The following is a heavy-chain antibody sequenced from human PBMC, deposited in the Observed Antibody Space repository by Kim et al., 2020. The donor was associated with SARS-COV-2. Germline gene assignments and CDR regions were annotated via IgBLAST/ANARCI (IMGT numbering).Heavy chain of an antibody. CDR1: GFTFTIYW. D-gene: IGHD3-10*01. Sequence: GGSLRLSCAASGFTFTIYWMSWVRQAPGKGLEWVATIKEDGSEKYYVDSVKGRFTISRDNAKNSLYLQMNSLRAEDTAVYYCTKGHGSGGYWGQGTLVTVSS. CDR3: TKGHGSGGY. J-gene: IGHJ4*02. V-gene: IGHV3-7*01. CDR2: IKEDGSEK.